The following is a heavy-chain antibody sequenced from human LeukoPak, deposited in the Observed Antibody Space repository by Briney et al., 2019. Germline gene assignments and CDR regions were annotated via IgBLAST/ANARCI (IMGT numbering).Heavy chain of an antibody. Sequence: PGGSLRLSCAASGFTFSSYWMSWVRQAPGKGLEWVSVIYSGGSTYYADSVKGRFTISRDNSKNTLYLQMNSLRAEDTAVYYCARAPGGVAGPFLDWGQGTLVTVSS. CDR1: GFTFSSYW. V-gene: IGHV3-53*01. J-gene: IGHJ4*02. CDR2: IYSGGST. CDR3: ARAPGGVAGPFLD. D-gene: IGHD6-19*01.